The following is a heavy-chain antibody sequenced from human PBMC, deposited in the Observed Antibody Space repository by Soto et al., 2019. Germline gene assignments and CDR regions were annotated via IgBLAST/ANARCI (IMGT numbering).Heavy chain of an antibody. CDR2: INAGNGNT. CDR1: GYTFTSYA. V-gene: IGHV1-3*01. Sequence: ASVKLSCKASGYTFTSYAMHWMRQAPGQRLEWMGWINAGNGNTKYSQKFQGRVTITRDTSASTAYMELSSLRSEDTAVYYCAREEATAGNDCFDYWGQGTLVTVSS. J-gene: IGHJ4*02. CDR3: AREEATAGNDCFDY. D-gene: IGHD6-13*01.